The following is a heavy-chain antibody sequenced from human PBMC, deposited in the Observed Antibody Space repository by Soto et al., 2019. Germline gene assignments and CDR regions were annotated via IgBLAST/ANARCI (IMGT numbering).Heavy chain of an antibody. J-gene: IGHJ4*02. CDR2: INPNSGGT. D-gene: IGHD3-3*01. Sequence: ASVKVSCKASGYTFTNNYRHWVRRAPGQGLEWMGWINPNSGGTNYAQKLQGRVTMTRDTSISTAYMELSRLRSDDTAVYYCARDLRQGLRFLEWSWGQGTLVTVSS. CDR3: ARDLRQGLRFLEWS. CDR1: GYTFTNNY. V-gene: IGHV1-2*02.